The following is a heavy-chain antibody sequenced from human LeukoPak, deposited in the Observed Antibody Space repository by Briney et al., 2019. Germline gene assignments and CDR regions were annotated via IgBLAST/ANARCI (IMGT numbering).Heavy chain of an antibody. V-gene: IGHV3-23*01. J-gene: IGHJ4*02. CDR1: GFTFNKYG. D-gene: IGHD3-22*01. Sequence: GGSLRLSCAASGFTFNKYGLSWVRQAPGKGLEWVSGISNGGRSTYYADSVKGRFTISRDNSKNTLYLQMNSLRAEDTAVYYCAKASAMIVVVSKHFDYWGQGTLVTVSS. CDR2: ISNGGRST. CDR3: AKASAMIVVVSKHFDY.